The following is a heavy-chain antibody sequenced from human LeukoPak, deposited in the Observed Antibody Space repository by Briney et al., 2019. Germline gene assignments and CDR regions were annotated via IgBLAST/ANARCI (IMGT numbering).Heavy chain of an antibody. J-gene: IGHJ4*02. D-gene: IGHD6-25*01. CDR2: IRGDGSMT. CDR3: AGENLAAAADY. V-gene: IGHV3-74*01. CDR1: EFTFSAYW. Sequence: GESLRLSCAASEFTFSAYWMHWVRQAPGKGLVWVSRIRGDGSMTNYADSVKGRFTISRDNAKNTLYLQMNSLRLEDTAVYYCAGENLAAAADYWGQGTVVTVSS.